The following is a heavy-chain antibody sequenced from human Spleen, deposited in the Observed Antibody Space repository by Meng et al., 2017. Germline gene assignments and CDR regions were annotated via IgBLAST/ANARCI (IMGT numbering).Heavy chain of an antibody. CDR2: ISAYNGNT. CDR3: ARWGHSSAWPSQWYEY. D-gene: IGHD6-19*01. CDR1: GFTFTNQG. V-gene: IGHV1-18*01. Sequence: QVQLVQSGAEVKKPGASVRVSCKASGFTFTNQGFSWVRQAPGQGLEGVGWISAYNGNTNYAQNLQGRVTMTTDASTRTVSMELRSLRSDDTALYYCARWGHSSAWPSQWYEYWGQGTLVTVSS. J-gene: IGHJ4*02.